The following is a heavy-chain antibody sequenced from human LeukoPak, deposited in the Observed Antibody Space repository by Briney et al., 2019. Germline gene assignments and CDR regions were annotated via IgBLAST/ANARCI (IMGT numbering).Heavy chain of an antibody. J-gene: IGHJ4*02. CDR2: ISSSSSTI. V-gene: IGHV3-48*04. Sequence: HPGGSLRLSCAASGFTFSSYSMNWVRQAPGKGLEGVSYISSSSSTIYYADSVKGRFTISRDNAKNSLYLQMNRLRAEDTAVYYCARKRIAIDYWGQGTLVTVSS. CDR3: ARKRIAIDY. D-gene: IGHD6-13*01. CDR1: GFTFSSYS.